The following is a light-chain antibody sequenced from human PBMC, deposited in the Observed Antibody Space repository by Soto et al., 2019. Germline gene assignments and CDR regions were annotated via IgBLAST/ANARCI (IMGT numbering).Light chain of an antibody. V-gene: IGKV3-20*01. CDR3: QQYGSSRWT. J-gene: IGKJ1*01. Sequence: EIVMTQSPGTVSVFPGETVTLSCRASQSVSGYLDWFHQKPGQAPTLLIYDTSYRATGIPDRFSGSGSGTDFTLTISRLEPEDFAVYYCQQYGSSRWTFGQGTKVDIK. CDR2: DTS. CDR1: QSVSGY.